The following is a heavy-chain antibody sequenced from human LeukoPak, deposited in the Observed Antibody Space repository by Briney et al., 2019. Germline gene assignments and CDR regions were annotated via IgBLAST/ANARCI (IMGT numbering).Heavy chain of an antibody. CDR3: ARWVVPAANFDY. D-gene: IGHD2-2*01. V-gene: IGHV4-4*02. Sequence: NTSETLSLTCAVSGGSISSSNWWTWVRQPPGKGLEWIGDVFQSGSTYYYPSFKSRVTISVDTSKNQFSLKLSSVTAADTAVYYCARWVVPAANFDYWGQGTLVTVSS. CDR1: GGSISSSNW. CDR2: VFQSGST. J-gene: IGHJ4*02.